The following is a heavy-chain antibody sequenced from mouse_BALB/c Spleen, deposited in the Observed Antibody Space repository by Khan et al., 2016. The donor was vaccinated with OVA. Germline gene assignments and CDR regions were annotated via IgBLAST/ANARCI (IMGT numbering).Heavy chain of an antibody. J-gene: IGHJ3*01. V-gene: IGHV1-7*01. Sequence: QVQLKQSGAELAKPGASVKMSCKASGYTFTSYWMHWVKQRPGQGLEWIGYINPSSDYTEYNQKFKDKATLTSAKSSSTAYMQLTSLTSEDSAVYYCVNHGSSSGWFTYWGQGTLVTVSA. D-gene: IGHD1-1*01. CDR3: VNHGSSSGWFTY. CDR2: INPSSDYT. CDR1: GYTFTSYW.